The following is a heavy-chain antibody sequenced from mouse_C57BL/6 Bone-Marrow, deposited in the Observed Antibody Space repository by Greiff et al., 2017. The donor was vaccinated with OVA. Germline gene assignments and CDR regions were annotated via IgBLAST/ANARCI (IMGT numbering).Heavy chain of an antibody. CDR3: ARITTDDWYFDV. CDR2: FYPGDGDT. D-gene: IGHD1-1*01. J-gene: IGHJ1*03. CDR1: GYAFSSSW. V-gene: IGHV1-82*01. Sequence: VQLQESGPELVKPGASVKISCKASGYAFSSSWMNWVKQRPGKGLEWIGRFYPGDGDTNYNGKFKGKATLTADNSYSTAYMQLSSLTSEDSAVYFCARITTDDWYFDVWGTGTTVTVSS.